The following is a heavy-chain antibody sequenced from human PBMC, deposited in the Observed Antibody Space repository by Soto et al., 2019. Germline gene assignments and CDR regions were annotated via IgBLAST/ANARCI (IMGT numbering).Heavy chain of an antibody. CDR1: GGTFSSYT. CDR3: ASFGSGYSGLKLRDY. D-gene: IGHD5-12*01. Sequence: ASVKVSCKASGGTFSSYTISWVRQAPGQGLEWMGRIIPILGIANYAQKFQGRVTITADKSTSTAYMELSSLRSEDTAVYYCASFGSGYSGLKLRDYWGQGTLVTVSS. CDR2: IIPILGIA. J-gene: IGHJ4*02. V-gene: IGHV1-69*02.